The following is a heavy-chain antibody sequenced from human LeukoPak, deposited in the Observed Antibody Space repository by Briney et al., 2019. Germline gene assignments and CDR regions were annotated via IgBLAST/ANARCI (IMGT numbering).Heavy chain of an antibody. V-gene: IGHV3-23*01. CDR3: ARSHCSSTSCLYGMDV. Sequence: GGSLRLSCAASGFTFSSYAMSLVRQAPGKGLEWVSASSGSGGSTYYADSVKGRFTISRDNSKNTLYLQMNSLRAEDTAVYYCARSHCSSTSCLYGMDVWGQGTTVTVSS. CDR2: SSGSGGST. D-gene: IGHD2-2*01. J-gene: IGHJ6*02. CDR1: GFTFSSYA.